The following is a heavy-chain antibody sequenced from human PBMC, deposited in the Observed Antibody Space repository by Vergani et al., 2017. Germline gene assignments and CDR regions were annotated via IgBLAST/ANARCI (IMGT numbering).Heavy chain of an antibody. CDR1: GGTFSSYA. V-gene: IGHV1-69*01. D-gene: IGHD5-12*01. Sequence: QVQLVQSGAEVKKPGSSVKVSCKASGGTFSSYAISWVRQAPGQGLEWMGGIIPIFGTANYAQKFQGRVTITADESTSTAYMELSSLSSEDTAVYYCARDLLKGSVATFDGWYFDLWGRGTLVTVSS. CDR3: ARDLLKGSVATFDGWYFDL. CDR2: IIPIFGTA. J-gene: IGHJ2*01.